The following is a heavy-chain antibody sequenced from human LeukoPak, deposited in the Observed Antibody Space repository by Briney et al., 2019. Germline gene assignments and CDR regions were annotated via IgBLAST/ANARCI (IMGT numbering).Heavy chain of an antibody. J-gene: IGHJ4*02. CDR3: AKDVTGYSSGWYGY. CDR2: ISGSGGNT. CDR1: GFSFSNYA. V-gene: IGHV3-23*01. Sequence: GESLRLSCAASGFSFSNYAMSWVRLAPGKGLEWVSAISGSGGNTYYADSVKGRFTISRDNSKNTLYLQMNSLRAEDTAVVYCAKDVTGYSSGWYGYWGQGTLVTVSS. D-gene: IGHD6-19*01.